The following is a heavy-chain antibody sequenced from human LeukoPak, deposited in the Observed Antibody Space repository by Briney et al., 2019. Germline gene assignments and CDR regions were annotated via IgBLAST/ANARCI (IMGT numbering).Heavy chain of an antibody. Sequence: PSETLSLTCTVSGGSISSSSYYWGWIRQPPGKGLEWIGSIYYSGSTYYNPSLKSRVTVSVDTSKNQFPLKLSSVTAADTAVYYCARDHPDAYSGSLLDYWGQGTLVTVSS. CDR2: IYYSGST. J-gene: IGHJ4*02. CDR1: GGSISSSSYY. D-gene: IGHD1-26*01. V-gene: IGHV4-39*06. CDR3: ARDHPDAYSGSLLDY.